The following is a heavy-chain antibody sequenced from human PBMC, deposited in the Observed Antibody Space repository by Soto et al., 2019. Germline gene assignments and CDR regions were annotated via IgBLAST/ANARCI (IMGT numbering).Heavy chain of an antibody. D-gene: IGHD6-13*01. CDR1: GDSVSSNSAA. Sequence: SQTLSLTCAISGDSVSSNSAAWNWIRQSPSRGLEWLGRTYYRSKWYNDYAVSVKSRITINPGTSKNQFSLQLNSVTPEDTAVYYCAREFRIAAAGTDWFDPWGQGTLVTVSS. CDR3: AREFRIAAAGTDWFDP. V-gene: IGHV6-1*01. CDR2: TYYRSKWYN. J-gene: IGHJ5*02.